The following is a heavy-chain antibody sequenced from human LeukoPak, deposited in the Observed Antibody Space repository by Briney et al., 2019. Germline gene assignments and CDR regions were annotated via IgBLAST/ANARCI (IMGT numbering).Heavy chain of an antibody. D-gene: IGHD3-10*01. CDR3: AKSHRGRGGFDV. CDR2: ISGSGDST. CDR1: GFTFSSYV. Sequence: GGTLRLSCAASGFTFSSYVMTWVRQAPGKGLEWVSVISGSGDSTYFADSVKGRFTISRDNSKNTLYLQMNSLRAEDTAVYYCAKSHRGRGGFDVWGQGTMVTVSS. V-gene: IGHV3-23*01. J-gene: IGHJ3*01.